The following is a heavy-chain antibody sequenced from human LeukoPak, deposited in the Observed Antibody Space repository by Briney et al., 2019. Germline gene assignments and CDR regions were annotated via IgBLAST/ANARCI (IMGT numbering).Heavy chain of an antibody. CDR1: GFSLNTSGVG. CDR3: AHRRQYSNYCFDY. D-gene: IGHD4-11*01. J-gene: IGHJ4*01. Sequence: SGPTLVNPTQTLTVTCTVSGFSLNTSGVGVGWIRQPPGKALEWLALIYWDDDKRYSPSLESRLTVTKDTSKNQVVLTMPNMDPVDTATYYCAHRRQYSNYCFDYWGQGTLVTVSS. CDR2: IYWDDDK. V-gene: IGHV2-5*02.